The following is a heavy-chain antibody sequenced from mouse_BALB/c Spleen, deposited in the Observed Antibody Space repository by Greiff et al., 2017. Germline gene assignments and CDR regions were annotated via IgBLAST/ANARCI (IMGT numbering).Heavy chain of an antibody. CDR2: IYPGNSDT. CDR3: TRWDYGNSYYAMDY. V-gene: IGHV1-5*01. J-gene: IGHJ4*01. CDR1: GYSFTSYW. Sequence: VQLQQSGTVLARPGASVKMSCKASGYSFTSYWMHWVKQRPGQGLEWIGAIYPGNSDTSYNQKFKGKAKLTAVTSASTAYMELSSLTNEDSAVYYCTRWDYGNSYYAMDYWGQGTSVTVSS. D-gene: IGHD2-1*01.